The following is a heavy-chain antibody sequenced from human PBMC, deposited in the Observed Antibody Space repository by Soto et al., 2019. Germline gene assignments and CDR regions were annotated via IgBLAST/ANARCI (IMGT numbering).Heavy chain of an antibody. CDR2: IYPGDSDT. J-gene: IGHJ2*01. CDR3: ARRVTAAYWYFDL. CDR1: GYNFNSHW. D-gene: IGHD2-21*02. Sequence: EVQLVQSGAEVKKPGESLKISCKGSGYNFNSHWIGWVRQMPGKGLEWMGIIYPGDSDTRYSPSFQGQVTISADKSISTAYLQWSSLKASGSAMYYCARRVTAAYWYFDLWGRGTLVTVSS. V-gene: IGHV5-51*03.